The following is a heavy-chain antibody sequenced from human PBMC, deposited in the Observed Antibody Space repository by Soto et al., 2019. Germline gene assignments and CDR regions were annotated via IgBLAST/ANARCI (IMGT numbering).Heavy chain of an antibody. CDR2: ISAYNGNT. Sequence: ASVKVSCKASGYTFTSYGISRVRQAPGQGLEWMGWISAYNGNTNYAQKLQGRVTMTTDTSTSTAYMELRSLRSDDTAVYYCARDLGGIVVVVAATAGGYYYYGMDVWGQGTTVTVSS. CDR1: GYTFTSYG. V-gene: IGHV1-18*01. D-gene: IGHD2-15*01. J-gene: IGHJ6*02. CDR3: ARDLGGIVVVVAATAGGYYYYGMDV.